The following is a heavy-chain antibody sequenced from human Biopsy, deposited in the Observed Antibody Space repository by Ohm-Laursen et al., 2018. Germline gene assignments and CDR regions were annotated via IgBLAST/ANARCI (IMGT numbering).Heavy chain of an antibody. Sequence: ASVKVSCKVSGYTLTDLSMHWVRQAPGKGLEWMGMSDPEDGQTIYAQNFQGRLTMTDDTSTDTAYMELSSLRSDDTAVYFCATDMGGREIPNYYAFDLWGQGTKVTVSS. CDR1: GYTLTDLS. CDR3: ATDMGGREIPNYYAFDL. V-gene: IGHV1-24*01. CDR2: SDPEDGQT. J-gene: IGHJ3*01. D-gene: IGHD3-22*01.